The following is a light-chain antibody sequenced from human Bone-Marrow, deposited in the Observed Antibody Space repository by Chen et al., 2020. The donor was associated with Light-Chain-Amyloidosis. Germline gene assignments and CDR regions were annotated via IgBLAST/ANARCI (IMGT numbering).Light chain of an antibody. V-gene: IGLV3-21*02. J-gene: IGLJ3*02. Sequence: SYVLTQPSSVSLAPGQAATIPCGGNNIGSTSVHWYQQTQGQAPLLVVYDDSDRPSGIPERLSGSNSGNTATLTISRVEAGDEADYYCQVWDRSSDRPVFGGGTKLTVL. CDR3: QVWDRSSDRPV. CDR2: DDS. CDR1: NIGSTS.